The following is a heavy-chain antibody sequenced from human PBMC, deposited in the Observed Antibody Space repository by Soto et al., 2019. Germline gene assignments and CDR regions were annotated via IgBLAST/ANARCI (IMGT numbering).Heavy chain of an antibody. J-gene: IGHJ4*02. CDR1: GYTFTNYA. D-gene: IGHD5-18*01. CDR3: ARSSGYSYGFDY. CDR2: INAGNGNT. V-gene: IGHV1-3*01. Sequence: ASVKVSCKASGYTFTNYAMHWVRQAPGQRLEWMGWINAGNGNTKYSQKFQGRVTITRDTSASTAYMELSSLRSEDTAVYYCARSSGYSYGFDYWGQGTLVTVSS.